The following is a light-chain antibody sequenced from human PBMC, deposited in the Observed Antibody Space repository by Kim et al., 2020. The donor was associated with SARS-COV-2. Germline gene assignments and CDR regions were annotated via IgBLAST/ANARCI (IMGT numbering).Light chain of an antibody. J-gene: IGLJ2*01. CDR3: CSYAGSGIVV. CDR2: EVS. V-gene: IGLV2-23*02. CDR1: TSDVGYYNL. Sequence: GQSITISCTGTTSDVGYYNLVSWYQQHPSKVPKLLIYEVSKRPSAVSSRFSGSQSGYTASLTISGLQAEDEADYYCCSYAGSGIVVFGGGTQLTVL.